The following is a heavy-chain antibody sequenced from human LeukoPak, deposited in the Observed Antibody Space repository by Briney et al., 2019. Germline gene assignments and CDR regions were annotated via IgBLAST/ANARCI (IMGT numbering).Heavy chain of an antibody. CDR1: GYSFTSYW. V-gene: IGHV5-51*01. CDR3: ATYYDFWSGYRDY. J-gene: IGHJ4*02. CDR2: IYPGDSDT. D-gene: IGHD3-3*01. Sequence: LGESLKISCKGSGYSFTSYWIGWVRQMPGKGLEWMGIIYPGDSDTRHSPSFQGQVTISADKSISTAYLQWSSLKASDTAMYYCATYYDFWSGYRDYWGQGTLVTVSS.